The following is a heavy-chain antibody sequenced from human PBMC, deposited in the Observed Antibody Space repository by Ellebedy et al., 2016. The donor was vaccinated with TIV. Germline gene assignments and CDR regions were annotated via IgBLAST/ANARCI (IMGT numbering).Heavy chain of an antibody. CDR1: GYSFPNYW. Sequence: KVSCKGSGYSFPNYWISWVRQMPGKGLQWMGRIDPSDSYTNYSPSFQGHVTISADKSISTAYLQWSSLKASDTAMYYCARHESRLIVVTTLDYWGQGTLVTVSS. CDR3: ARHESRLIVVTTLDY. CDR2: IDPSDSYT. V-gene: IGHV5-10-1*01. D-gene: IGHD3-22*01. J-gene: IGHJ4*02.